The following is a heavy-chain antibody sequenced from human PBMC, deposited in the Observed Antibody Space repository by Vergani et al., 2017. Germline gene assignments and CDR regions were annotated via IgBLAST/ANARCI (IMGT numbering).Heavy chain of an antibody. J-gene: IGHJ5*02. CDR3: AKDRSAVAVFGWFDP. Sequence: QVQLVESGGGVVQPGGSLRLSCAASGFTFSSYGMHWVRQAPGKGLEWVAVISYDGSKKYYADSVKGRFTISRDNSKDTLYLQMNSLRAEDTAVYYCAKDRSAVAVFGWFDPWGQGTLVTVSS. V-gene: IGHV3-30*19. CDR1: GFTFSSYG. CDR2: ISYDGSKK. D-gene: IGHD6-19*01.